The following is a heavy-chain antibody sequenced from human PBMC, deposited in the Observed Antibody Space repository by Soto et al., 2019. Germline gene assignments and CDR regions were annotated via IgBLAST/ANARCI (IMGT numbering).Heavy chain of an antibody. CDR2: INPSGGST. V-gene: IGHV1-46*01. CDR3: AREKSYQYGGNSRPRFYY. CDR1: GYTFTSYY. J-gene: IGHJ4*02. D-gene: IGHD2-21*02. Sequence: QVQLVQSGAEVKKPGASVKVSCKASGYTFTSYYMHWVRQAPGQGLEWMGIINPSGGSTSYAQKFQGRVTMTRDTSSSTVYLELSSLRSEDTALYYCAREKSYQYGGNSRPRFYYWGQGTLVTVSS.